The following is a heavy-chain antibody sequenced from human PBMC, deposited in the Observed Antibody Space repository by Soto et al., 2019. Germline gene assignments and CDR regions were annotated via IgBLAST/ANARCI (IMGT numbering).Heavy chain of an antibody. CDR3: ARDLSRSSDYYSFDS. CDR1: GFSFTGYA. CDR2: ISSDGSTK. D-gene: IGHD3-16*01. Sequence: GGSLRLSCAASGFSFTGYAMHWVRQAPGKGLEWMALISSDGSTKYYVDSVKGRFTISRDNSQNTVFLQMKSLRAEDTAVYFCARDLSRSSDYYSFDSWGRGTQVTVSS. J-gene: IGHJ4*02. V-gene: IGHV3-30-3*01.